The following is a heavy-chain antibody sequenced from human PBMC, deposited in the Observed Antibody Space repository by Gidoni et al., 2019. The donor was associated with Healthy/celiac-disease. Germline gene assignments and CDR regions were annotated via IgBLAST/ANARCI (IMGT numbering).Heavy chain of an antibody. J-gene: IGHJ6*02. V-gene: IGHV4-59*08. CDR3: ARHRTWPRMDV. Sequence: QVQLQESGPGLVKPSETLSLTCTVSGGSISSYYWSWIRQPPGKGLEWIGYIYYSGSTNYNPSLKSRVTISVDTSKNQFSLKLSSVTAADTAVYYCARHRTWPRMDVWGQGTTVTVSS. CDR2: IYYSGST. CDR1: GGSISSYY.